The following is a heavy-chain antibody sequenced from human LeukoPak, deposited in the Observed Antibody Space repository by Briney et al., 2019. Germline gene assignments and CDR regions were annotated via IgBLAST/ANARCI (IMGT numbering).Heavy chain of an antibody. Sequence: PGGSLRLSCAASGFTVSSNYMSWVRQAPGKGLEWVAVIWYDGSNKYYADSVKGRFTISRDNSKNTLYLQMNSLRPEDTAVYYCARNHYGSVDYWGQGTLVTVSS. J-gene: IGHJ4*02. V-gene: IGHV3-33*08. D-gene: IGHD3-10*01. CDR1: GFTVSSNY. CDR2: IWYDGSNK. CDR3: ARNHYGSVDY.